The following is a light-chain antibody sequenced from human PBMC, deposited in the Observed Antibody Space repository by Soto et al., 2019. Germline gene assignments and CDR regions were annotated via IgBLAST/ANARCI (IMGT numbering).Light chain of an antibody. J-gene: IGKJ1*01. CDR1: QSITSNY. Sequence: ETGFSQSPVTLSLSPGERATLSCRASQSITSNYAAWYQQKAGQAPVLLIYGASNRATGIPGMCSSSGSGTDFTLTISILEAEDLAVYYYQQYVSSGTFGQGTKVDIK. V-gene: IGKV3-20*01. CDR3: QQYVSSGT. CDR2: GAS.